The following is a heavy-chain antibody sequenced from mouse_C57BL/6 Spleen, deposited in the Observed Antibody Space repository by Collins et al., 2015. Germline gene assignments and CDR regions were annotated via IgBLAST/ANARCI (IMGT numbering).Heavy chain of an antibody. Sequence: EVQLQQSVAELVRPGASVKLSCTASGFNXKNTYMHWVKQRPEQGLEWIGRIDPANGNTKYAPKFQGKATITADTSSNTAYLQLSSLTSEDTAIYYCARYYDGSHAMDYWGQGTSVTVSS. CDR1: GFNXKNTY. D-gene: IGHD2-3*01. J-gene: IGHJ4*01. CDR3: ARYYDGSHAMDY. CDR2: IDPANGNT. V-gene: IGHV14-3*01.